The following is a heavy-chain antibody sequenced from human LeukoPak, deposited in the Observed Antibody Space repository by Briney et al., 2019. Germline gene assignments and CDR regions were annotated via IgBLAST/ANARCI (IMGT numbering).Heavy chain of an antibody. CDR2: INHGEST. J-gene: IGHJ6*02. CDR1: GGSFSGYY. Sequence: SETLSLTCAVSGGSFSGYYWYWIRQPPGKGLEWIGEINHGESTNYNPSLKSRATLSVDTSKNQFSLKLTSVTAADTAVYYCARGRTYYYDTSGYYPSIYYGMDVWGQGTTGTVSS. CDR3: ARGRTYYYDTSGYYPSIYYGMDV. V-gene: IGHV4-34*01. D-gene: IGHD3-22*01.